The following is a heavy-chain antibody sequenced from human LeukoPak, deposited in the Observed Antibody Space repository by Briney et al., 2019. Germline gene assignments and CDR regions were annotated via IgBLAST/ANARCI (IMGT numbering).Heavy chain of an antibody. Sequence: ASVKVSCKASGGTFSSYAISWVRQAPGQGLEWMGGIIPIFGTANYAQKFQGRVTITADESTSTAYMELSSLRSEDTAVYYCARKDGYPVGYYFDYWGQGTLVTVSS. D-gene: IGHD5-24*01. V-gene: IGHV1-69*13. CDR2: IIPIFGTA. CDR1: GGTFSSYA. J-gene: IGHJ4*02. CDR3: ARKDGYPVGYYFDY.